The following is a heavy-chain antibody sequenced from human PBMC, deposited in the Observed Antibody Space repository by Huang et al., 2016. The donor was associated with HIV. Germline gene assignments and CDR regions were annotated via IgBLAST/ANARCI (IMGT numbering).Heavy chain of an antibody. V-gene: IGHV5-51*01. Sequence: EVQLVQSGAEVKKPGESLKISCKGSGYRFRSNWIGWVRQMPGKGLEWMGSSYPGDSDTRYSPSFQGKVTISADKSINTAYLQWSSLKASDTAMYYCARLIGSPSFYYGLDVWGQGTTVTVSS. D-gene: IGHD3-10*01. CDR2: SYPGDSDT. CDR1: GYRFRSNW. J-gene: IGHJ6*02. CDR3: ARLIGSPSFYYGLDV.